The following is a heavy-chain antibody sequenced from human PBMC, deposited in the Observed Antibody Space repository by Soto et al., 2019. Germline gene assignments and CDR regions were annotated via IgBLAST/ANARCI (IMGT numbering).Heavy chain of an antibody. CDR3: ARDPTNYYGSGSAFRLDP. Sequence: QVQLVQSGAEVKKPGSSVKVSCKASGGTFSSYTISWVRQAPGQGLEWMGRIIPILGIANYAQKFQGRVTITADKSTSTAYMELSSLRSEDTAVYYCARDPTNYYGSGSAFRLDPWGQGTLVTVSS. J-gene: IGHJ5*02. CDR1: GGTFSSYT. V-gene: IGHV1-69*08. D-gene: IGHD3-10*01. CDR2: IIPILGIA.